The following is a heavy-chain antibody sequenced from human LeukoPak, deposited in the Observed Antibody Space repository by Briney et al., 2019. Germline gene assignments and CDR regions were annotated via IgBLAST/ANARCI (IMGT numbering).Heavy chain of an antibody. CDR1: GYSIRSGYY. V-gene: IGHV4-38-2*02. CDR3: ARDRDAFDI. CDR2: IYQSGNT. Sequence: SETLSLTCSVSGYSIRSGYYWGWIRQPPGKGLEWIGSIYQSGNTYYNESLKSRVTISVDTSKNQFSLKLSSVTAADTAVYYCARDRDAFDIWGQGTMVTVSS. J-gene: IGHJ3*02.